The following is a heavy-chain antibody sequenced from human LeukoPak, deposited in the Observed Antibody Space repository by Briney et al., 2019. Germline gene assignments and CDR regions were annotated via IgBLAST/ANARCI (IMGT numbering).Heavy chain of an antibody. D-gene: IGHD6-13*01. Sequence: GGSLRLSCAASGFTFSSYGMHWVRQAPGKGLEWVAVIWYDGSNKYYADSVKGRSTISRDNSKNTLYLQMNSLRAEDTAVYYCARGGKPIAAAGDNWFDPWGQGTLVTVSS. J-gene: IGHJ5*02. CDR1: GFTFSSYG. CDR3: ARGGKPIAAAGDNWFDP. CDR2: IWYDGSNK. V-gene: IGHV3-33*01.